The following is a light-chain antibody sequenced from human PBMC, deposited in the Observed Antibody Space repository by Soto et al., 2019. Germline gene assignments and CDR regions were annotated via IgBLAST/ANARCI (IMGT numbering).Light chain of an antibody. CDR3: SSYTSCSTLV. CDR1: SSDVGGYNY. J-gene: IGLJ3*02. CDR2: EVS. Sequence: QSVLTQPRSVSGSPGQSVTISCTGTSSDVGGYNYVSWYQQHPGKAPKLMIYEVSNRPSGVSNRFSGSKSGNTASLTISGLQAEDEADYYCSSYTSCSTLVFGGGTKLTVL. V-gene: IGLV2-14*01.